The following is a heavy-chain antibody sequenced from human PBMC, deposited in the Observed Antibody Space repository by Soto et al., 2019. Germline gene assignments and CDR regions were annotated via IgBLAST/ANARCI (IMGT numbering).Heavy chain of an antibody. CDR3: ARVSRITIFGVVIQGNDAFDI. J-gene: IGHJ3*02. CDR2: ISYDGSNK. Sequence: GGSLRLSCAASGFTFSSYGMHWVRQAPGKGLEWVAVISYDGSNKYYADSVKGRFTISRDNSKNTLYLQMNSLRAEDTAVYYCARVSRITIFGVVIQGNDAFDIWGQGTMVTV. V-gene: IGHV3-30*03. D-gene: IGHD3-3*01. CDR1: GFTFSSYG.